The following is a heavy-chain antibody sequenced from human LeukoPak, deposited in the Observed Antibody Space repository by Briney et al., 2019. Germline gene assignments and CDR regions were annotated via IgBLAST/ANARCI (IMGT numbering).Heavy chain of an antibody. D-gene: IGHD2-2*01. CDR2: IGSRSTSI. CDR1: VFTFTSHS. V-gene: IGHV3-21*01. J-gene: IGHJ3*02. CDR3: VRETSESFHI. Sequence: VGSLRLSCAASVFTFTSHSMNWVRQAPGKGLEWVSSIGSRSTSIYYADSVKGRFTISRDNAKNSLYLQMNSLRAEDTAVYYCVRETSESFHIWVQGTMVTVSS.